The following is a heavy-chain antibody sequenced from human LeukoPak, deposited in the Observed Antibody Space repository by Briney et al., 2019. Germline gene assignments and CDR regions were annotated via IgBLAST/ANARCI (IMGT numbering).Heavy chain of an antibody. J-gene: IGHJ4*02. V-gene: IGHV1-3*01. CDR3: ARDGWVTTNYFNY. CDR1: GYTFADYA. Sequence: ASVKVSCKASGYTFADYAMHWVRQAPGQRLEWMGWIDAGNGNTKYSQKFQGRVTITRDTSASTAYMELSSLRSDDTAVYFCARDGWVTTNYFNYWGQGTLVTVSS. D-gene: IGHD4-17*01. CDR2: IDAGNGNT.